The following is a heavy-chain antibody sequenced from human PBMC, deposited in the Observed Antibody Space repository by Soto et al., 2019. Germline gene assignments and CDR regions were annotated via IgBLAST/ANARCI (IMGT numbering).Heavy chain of an antibody. J-gene: IGHJ4*02. V-gene: IGHV4-30-4*01. CDR1: GGSISSGDYY. D-gene: IGHD4-17*01. CDR3: ARAMTTVTTIDY. CDR2: IYYSGST. Sequence: PSETLSLTCTVSGGSISSGDYYWSWIRQPPGKGLEWIGYIYYSGSTYYNPSLKSRVTISLDTSKNQFSLKLSSVTAADTAVYYCARAMTTVTTIDYWGQGTLVT.